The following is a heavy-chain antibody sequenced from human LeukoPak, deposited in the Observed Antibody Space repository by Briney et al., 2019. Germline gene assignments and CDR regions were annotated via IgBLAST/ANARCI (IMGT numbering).Heavy chain of an antibody. Sequence: GALRLSFSASGFIFSKYVLHWVRQAPGKGLEYVSSISPHSRNTHYADSVRARFTISRDNSKNTVYLQMSSLRPEDTAVYYCVKDLTGTFSFEDWGQGTLVTVSS. CDR1: GFIFSKYV. V-gene: IGHV3-64D*06. CDR2: ISPHSRNT. J-gene: IGHJ4*02. D-gene: IGHD2-8*02. CDR3: VKDLTGTFSFED.